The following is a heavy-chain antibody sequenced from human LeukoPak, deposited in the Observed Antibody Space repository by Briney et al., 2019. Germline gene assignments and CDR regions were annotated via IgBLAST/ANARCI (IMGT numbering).Heavy chain of an antibody. CDR1: GFTFSDYY. V-gene: IGHV3-11*01. Sequence: PGGSLRLSCAVSGFTFSDYYMSWIRQAPGKGLEWVSYISSGGSTISHADSVKGRFTISRDNAENSLYLQMNSLRAEDTAVYYCAKSTLSMVRGVISYWGQGTLVTVSS. J-gene: IGHJ4*02. CDR3: AKSTLSMVRGVISY. D-gene: IGHD3-10*01. CDR2: ISSGGSTI.